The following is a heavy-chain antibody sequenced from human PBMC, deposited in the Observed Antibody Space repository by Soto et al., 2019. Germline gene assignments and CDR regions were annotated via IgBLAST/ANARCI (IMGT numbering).Heavy chain of an antibody. V-gene: IGHV1-2*02. J-gene: IGHJ5*02. CDR1: GYSFSGYY. D-gene: IGHD1-1*01. CDR3: VSLQTSAWHGDH. Sequence: ASVKFSCRASGYSFSGYYIQWVRQAPGQGPEWLGWIYPNTETTDSSKKFQGRVTMTSDMSTRTVYMELRDLRSDDTAVYYCVSLQTSAWHGDHWGQRTLLTVSS. CDR2: IYPNTETT.